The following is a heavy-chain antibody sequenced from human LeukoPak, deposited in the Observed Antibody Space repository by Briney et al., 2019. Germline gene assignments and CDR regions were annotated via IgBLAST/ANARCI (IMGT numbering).Heavy chain of an antibody. CDR1: GGSISSSSYY. D-gene: IGHD1-26*01. V-gene: IGHV4-39*02. J-gene: IGHJ4*02. Sequence: SETPSLTCTVSGGSISSSSYYWGWIRQPPGKGLEWIGSIYYSGSTYYNPSLKSRVTISVDTSKNQFSLKLSSVTAADTAVYYCAREAVGAIDYWGQGTLATVSS. CDR2: IYYSGST. CDR3: AREAVGAIDY.